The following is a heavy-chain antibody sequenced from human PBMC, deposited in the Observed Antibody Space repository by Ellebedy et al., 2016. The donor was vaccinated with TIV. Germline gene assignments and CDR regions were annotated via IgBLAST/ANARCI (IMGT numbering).Heavy chain of an antibody. J-gene: IGHJ6*02. CDR3: ARDNGYCSGGSCYYYGMDV. CDR2: IYYSGST. CDR1: GGSISSYY. D-gene: IGHD2-15*01. V-gene: IGHV4-59*01. Sequence: MPSETLSLTCTVSGGSISSYYWSWIRQPPGKGLEWIGYIYYSGSTNYNPSLKSRVTISVDTSKNQFSLKLSSVTAADTAVYYCARDNGYCSGGSCYYYGMDVWGQGTTVTVSS.